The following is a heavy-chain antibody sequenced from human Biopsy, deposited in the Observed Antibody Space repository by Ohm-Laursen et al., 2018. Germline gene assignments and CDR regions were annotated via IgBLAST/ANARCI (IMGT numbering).Heavy chain of an antibody. CDR1: GDSLSSGPDN. V-gene: IGHV4-61*01. D-gene: IGHD6-19*01. CDR2: IYSGGNT. Sequence: GTLSLTCAVSGDSLSSGPDNWSWIRQPPGQGLEYIGFIYSGGNTNYNPSLQNRVTMSVDTSKNQFSLKLSPVIAADTAVYYCARGRRTSGWPYFDNWGQGTLVIVSS. CDR3: ARGRRTSGWPYFDN. J-gene: IGHJ4*02.